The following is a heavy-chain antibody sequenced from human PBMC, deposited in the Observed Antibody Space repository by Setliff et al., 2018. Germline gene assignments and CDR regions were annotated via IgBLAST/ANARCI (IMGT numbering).Heavy chain of an antibody. CDR1: GYTFTSYY. CDR2: INPSGGST. J-gene: IGHJ6*02. CDR3: ARAGGSYYYYDSSGYGDGMDV. D-gene: IGHD3-22*01. Sequence: ASVKVSCKASGYTFTSYYMHWVRQAPGQGLEWMGIINPSGGSTSYAQKFQGRVTMTRDTSTSTVYMELSSLRSEDTAVYYCARAGGSYYYYDSSGYGDGMDVWGQGTTVTVSS. V-gene: IGHV1-46*01.